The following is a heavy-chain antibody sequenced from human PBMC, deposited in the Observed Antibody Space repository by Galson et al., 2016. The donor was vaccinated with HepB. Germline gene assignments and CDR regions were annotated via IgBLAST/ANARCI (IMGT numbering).Heavy chain of an antibody. Sequence: AISGDSVSRNFVAWNWIRQSPSRGLEWLGRTYYRSGWMNDYPVSVKSRISISPDTSKNQFSLQLNSVTPEDTAVYYCAREYINSFDIWGQGTMVTVSS. CDR2: TYYRSGWMN. V-gene: IGHV6-1*01. J-gene: IGHJ3*02. CDR3: AREYINSFDI. CDR1: GDSVSRNFVA. D-gene: IGHD1-1*01.